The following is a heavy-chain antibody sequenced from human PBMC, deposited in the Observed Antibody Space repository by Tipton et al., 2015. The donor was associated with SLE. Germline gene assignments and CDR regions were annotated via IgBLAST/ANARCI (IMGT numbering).Heavy chain of an antibody. CDR3: AKGGAGALFFDS. V-gene: IGHV3-30*04. CDR1: GFTFSSYA. CDR2: ISYDGSNK. Sequence: SLRLSCAASGFTFSSYAMHWVRQAPGKGLEWVAVISYDGSNKYYADSVKGRFTISRDNSKNTLYLQMNSLRAEDTAVHYCAKGGAGALFFDSWGQGTLVTVSS. J-gene: IGHJ4*02. D-gene: IGHD4/OR15-4a*01.